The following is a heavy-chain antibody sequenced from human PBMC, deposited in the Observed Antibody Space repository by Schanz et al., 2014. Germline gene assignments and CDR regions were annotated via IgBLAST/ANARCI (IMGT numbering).Heavy chain of an antibody. Sequence: QVQLVQSAPEVKKPGASVKVSCKASGYSFTTYGLNWVRQAPGQGSEWMGWISAFDDKTDYAQNFQGRLIMTTDTSTTTVYMELRGLRSDDTAVYYCARETTIITGGAFDVWGQGTMVTGSS. CDR3: ARETTIITGGAFDV. D-gene: IGHD3-9*01. J-gene: IGHJ3*01. V-gene: IGHV1-18*01. CDR1: GYSFTTYG. CDR2: ISAFDDKT.